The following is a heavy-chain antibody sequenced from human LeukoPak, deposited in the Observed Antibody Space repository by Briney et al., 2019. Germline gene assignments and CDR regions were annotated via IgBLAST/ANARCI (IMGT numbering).Heavy chain of an antibody. Sequence: GGSLRLSCAASGFTFSSYSMNWVRQAPGKGLEWVSSISSSSSYIYYADSVKGRFTISRDNAKNSLYLQMNSLRAEDTAVYYCARPYGSGRHFDYWGQGTLVTVSS. CDR2: ISSSSSYI. CDR3: ARPYGSGRHFDY. CDR1: GFTFSSYS. V-gene: IGHV3-21*01. J-gene: IGHJ4*02. D-gene: IGHD3-10*01.